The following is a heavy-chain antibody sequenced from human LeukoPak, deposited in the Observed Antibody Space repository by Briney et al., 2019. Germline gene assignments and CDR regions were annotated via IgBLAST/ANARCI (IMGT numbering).Heavy chain of an antibody. J-gene: IGHJ4*02. CDR3: ARLDIGSFDD. V-gene: IGHV5-51*01. D-gene: IGHD1-26*01. Sequence: GESLKISCKASGYIFTNHWIGWVRQMPGKGLEWVGVIYPGDSDTRYSPSFQGQVTISADKSISTAYLQWSSLKASDTAMYYCARLDIGSFDDWGQGTLVTVSS. CDR2: IYPGDSDT. CDR1: GYIFTNHW.